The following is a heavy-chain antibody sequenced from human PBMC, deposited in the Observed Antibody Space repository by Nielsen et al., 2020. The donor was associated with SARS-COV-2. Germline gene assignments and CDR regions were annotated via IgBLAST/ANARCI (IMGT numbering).Heavy chain of an antibody. V-gene: IGHV3-23*01. J-gene: IGHJ4*02. CDR2: ISGSGGST. CDR1: GFTFSSYA. Sequence: GESLKISCAASGFTFSSYAMSWVRQAPGKGLEWVSAISGSGGSTYYADSVKGRFTISRDNSKNTLYLQMNSLRAEDTAVYYCVTDYYDSSGYSASSGYWGQGTLVTVSS. D-gene: IGHD3-22*01. CDR3: VTDYYDSSGYSASSGY.